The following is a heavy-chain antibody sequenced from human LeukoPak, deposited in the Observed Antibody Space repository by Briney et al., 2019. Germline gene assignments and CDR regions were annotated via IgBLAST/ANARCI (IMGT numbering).Heavy chain of an antibody. CDR3: AKIIGSGWYINDAFDI. CDR1: GFIFSNYA. CDR2: ISGSGGST. J-gene: IGHJ3*02. V-gene: IGHV3-23*01. Sequence: PGRSLRLSCAASGFIFSNYAMSWVRQAPGKGLEWVSSISGSGGSTYYADSVKGRFTISRDNSKNTLYLQMNSLRAEDTALYYCAKIIGSGWYINDAFDIWGQGTMVTVSS. D-gene: IGHD6-19*01.